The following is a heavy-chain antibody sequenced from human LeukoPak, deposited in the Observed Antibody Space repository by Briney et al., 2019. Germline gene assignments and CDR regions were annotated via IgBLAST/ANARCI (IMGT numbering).Heavy chain of an antibody. CDR2: ISSLSTYI. Sequence: GGSLRLSCAASGFTFSSYGMSWVRQAPGKGLEWVSSISSLSTYIYYADSVKGRFTISRDNSKNTLYLQMNSLRAEDTAVYYCAKQAVAHTPFDYWGQGTLVTVSS. CDR3: AKQAVAHTPFDY. V-gene: IGHV3-23*01. J-gene: IGHJ4*02. D-gene: IGHD6-19*01. CDR1: GFTFSSYG.